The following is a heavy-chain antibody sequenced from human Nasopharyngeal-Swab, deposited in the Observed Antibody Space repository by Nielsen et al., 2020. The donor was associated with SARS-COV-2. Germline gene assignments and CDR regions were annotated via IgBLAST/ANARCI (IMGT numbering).Heavy chain of an antibody. J-gene: IGHJ6*02. V-gene: IGHV3-9*01. Sequence: SLKISCAASGFTFDDYAMHWVRQAPGKGLEWVSGISWNSGSIGYADSVKGRFTISRDNAKNSLYLQMNSLRAEDTALYYCANGAAAEYYYGMDVWGQGTTVTVS. D-gene: IGHD6-13*01. CDR1: GFTFDDYA. CDR2: ISWNSGSI. CDR3: ANGAAAEYYYGMDV.